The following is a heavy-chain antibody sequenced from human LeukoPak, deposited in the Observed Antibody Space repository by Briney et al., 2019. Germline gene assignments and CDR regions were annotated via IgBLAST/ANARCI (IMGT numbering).Heavy chain of an antibody. D-gene: IGHD6-13*01. V-gene: IGHV3-23*01. CDR1: GFTFNNYY. CDR2: ISGSGGNT. J-gene: IGHJ4*02. Sequence: GSLRLSCAASGFTFNNYYMSWVRQAPGKGLEWVSAISGSGGNTYYADSVKGRFTISRDNSKNTPYLQMSSLRAEDTAVYYCAKRQLPAGGFFDYWGQGTLVTVSS. CDR3: AKRQLPAGGFFDY.